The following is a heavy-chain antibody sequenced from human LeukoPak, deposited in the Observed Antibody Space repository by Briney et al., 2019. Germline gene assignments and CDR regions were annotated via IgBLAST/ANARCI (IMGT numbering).Heavy chain of an antibody. CDR2: IKQDGSEK. Sequence: GGSLRLSCVASGFTFSSRDWMTRVRQAPGKGLEWVANIKQDGSEKYYVDSVKGRFTISRDNAKNSLYLQMNSLRAEDTAVYYCATSSLLLRQYYFDYWGQGTLVTVSS. CDR1: GFTFSSRDW. V-gene: IGHV3-7*03. D-gene: IGHD2-15*01. CDR3: ATSSLLLRQYYFDY. J-gene: IGHJ4*02.